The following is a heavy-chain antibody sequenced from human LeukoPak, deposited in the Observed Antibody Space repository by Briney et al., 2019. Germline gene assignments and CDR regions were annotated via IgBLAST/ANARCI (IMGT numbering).Heavy chain of an antibody. CDR3: ARWSSGSYYYVDY. CDR1: GGSIRSYY. Sequence: PSETLSLTCTVSGGSIRSYYWSWIRQPAGKGLEWIGRMYSSGSTNYNPSLKSRVTMSVDTSKNQFSLKLSSVTAADTAVYYCARWSSGSYYYVDYWGQGTLVTVSS. J-gene: IGHJ4*02. V-gene: IGHV4-4*07. D-gene: IGHD3-22*01. CDR2: MYSSGST.